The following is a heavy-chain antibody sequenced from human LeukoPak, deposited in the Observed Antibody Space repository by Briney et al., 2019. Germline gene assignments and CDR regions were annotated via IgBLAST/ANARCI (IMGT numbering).Heavy chain of an antibody. CDR2: INLDGSEI. V-gene: IGHV3-7*03. CDR1: GFTFSSVW. Sequence: GGTLRLSCAASGFTFSSVWMSWVRQAPGKGLEWVANINLDGSEINYLDSLTGRLTISRDNAKDSLYLQMNGLRAEDTAVYFCVRDRGYSTFDYWGQGALVTVSS. D-gene: IGHD3-22*01. CDR3: VRDRGYSTFDY. J-gene: IGHJ4*02.